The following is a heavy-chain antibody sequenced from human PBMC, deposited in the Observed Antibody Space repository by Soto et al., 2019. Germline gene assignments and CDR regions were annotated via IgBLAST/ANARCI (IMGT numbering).Heavy chain of an antibody. CDR3: ARHYYFWSGYPPGMDV. J-gene: IGHJ6*02. D-gene: IGHD3-3*01. CDR1: GYSFTSYW. V-gene: IGHV5-51*01. CDR2: IYPGDSDT. Sequence: PRESLKISCKGSGYSFTSYWIGWVRQMPGKGLEWMGIIYPGDSDTRYSPSFQGQVTISADKSISTAYLQWSSLKASDTAMYYCARHYYFWSGYPPGMDVWGQGTTVTVSS.